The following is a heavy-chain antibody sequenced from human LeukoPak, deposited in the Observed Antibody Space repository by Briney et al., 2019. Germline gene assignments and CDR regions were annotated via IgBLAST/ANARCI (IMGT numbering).Heavy chain of an antibody. D-gene: IGHD2-2*02. V-gene: IGHV5-51*01. Sequence: GESLKISCKGSGYSFTSYWIGWVRQMPGKGLEWMGIIYPGDSDTRYSPSFQGQVTISADKSISTAYLQWSSLKASDTAMYDCARTYTPRMVRFDYWAQGTLVTVSS. CDR1: GYSFTSYW. CDR3: ARTYTPRMVRFDY. CDR2: IYPGDSDT. J-gene: IGHJ4*02.